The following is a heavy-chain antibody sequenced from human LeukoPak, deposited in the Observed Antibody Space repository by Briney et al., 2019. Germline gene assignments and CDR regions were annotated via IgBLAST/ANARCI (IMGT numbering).Heavy chain of an antibody. CDR1: GFTFSSYS. CDR2: ISSSSSYI. D-gene: IGHD6-13*01. V-gene: IGHV3-21*01. CDR3: VTSLAAAGSTPFDY. J-gene: IGHJ4*02. Sequence: GGSLRLSCAASGFTFSSYSMNWVRQAPGKGLEWVSSISSSSSYIYYADSVKGRFTISRDNAKNSLYLQMNSLRAEDTAVYYCVTSLAAAGSTPFDYWGQGTLVTVSS.